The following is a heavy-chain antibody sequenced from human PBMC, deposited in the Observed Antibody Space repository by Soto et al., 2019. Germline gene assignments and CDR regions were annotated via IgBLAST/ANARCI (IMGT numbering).Heavy chain of an antibody. D-gene: IGHD4-17*01. J-gene: IGHJ3*02. V-gene: IGHV5-51*01. CDR3: ARPYDYGDSFDAFDI. Sequence: GESLKISCKGSGYSFTSYWIGWVRQMHGKGLEWMGIIYAGDSDTRYSPAVQGQVTIATDKSISTAYLKWSSLKASDTSLYYCARPYDYGDSFDAFDIWGQGTMVTVSS. CDR2: IYAGDSDT. CDR1: GYSFTSYW.